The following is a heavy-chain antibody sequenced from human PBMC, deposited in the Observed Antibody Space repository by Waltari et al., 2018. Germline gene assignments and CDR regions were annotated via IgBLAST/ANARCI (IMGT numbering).Heavy chain of an antibody. V-gene: IGHV1-69-2*01. Sequence: EVQLVQSGAEVKKPGATVKISCKASGYTFTDYYMHWVQQAPGKGLEWMGRGDPEDGETIDAEKFQGRVTITADTSTDTAYMELSSLRSEDTAVYYCATGDKFGELFPPRDYWGQGTLVTVSS. CDR3: ATGDKFGELFPPRDY. D-gene: IGHD3-10*01. CDR2: GDPEDGET. CDR1: GYTFTDYY. J-gene: IGHJ4*02.